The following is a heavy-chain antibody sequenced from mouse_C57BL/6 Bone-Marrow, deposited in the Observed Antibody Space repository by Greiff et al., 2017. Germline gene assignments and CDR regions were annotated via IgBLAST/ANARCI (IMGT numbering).Heavy chain of an antibody. CDR1: GYSIPSDY. CDR3: ARYGYFFMDY. Sequence: VQLKESGPGLAKPSQTLSLTCSVTGYSIPSDYWNWIRKFPGNKLEYMGYISYSGSTYYNPSLKSRISITRDTSKNQYYLQLNSVTTEDTATYYCARYGYFFMDYWGQGTSVTVSS. V-gene: IGHV3-8*01. J-gene: IGHJ4*01. CDR2: ISYSGST.